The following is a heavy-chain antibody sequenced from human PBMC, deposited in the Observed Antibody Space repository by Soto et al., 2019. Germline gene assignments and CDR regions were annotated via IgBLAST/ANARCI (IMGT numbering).Heavy chain of an antibody. J-gene: IGHJ6*03. CDR2: ISVNNGNT. CDR1: RYTFTSCY. CDR3: VKVGIFGVAIRPYYMDV. V-gene: IGHV1-18*04. Sequence: ASVKVFCMASRYTFTSCYVHCVRHAPRKGLAWMGWISVNNGNTNYAEKFQGRVNMTTDTSTSTVYMELRSLRSDDTAVYYCVKVGIFGVAIRPYYMDVWGKGTTVTVSS. D-gene: IGHD3-3*01.